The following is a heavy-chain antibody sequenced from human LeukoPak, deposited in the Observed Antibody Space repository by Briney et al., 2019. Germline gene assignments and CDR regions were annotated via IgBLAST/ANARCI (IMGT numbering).Heavy chain of an antibody. D-gene: IGHD1-26*01. J-gene: IGHJ4*02. CDR1: GFTFSSYW. V-gene: IGHV3-48*04. CDR3: TTDHVGATVEFDS. CDR2: ISGSGSSV. Sequence: GGSLRLSCAASGFTFSSYWMSWVRQAPGEGLEWISYISGSGSSVKYADSVKGRLTISRDNAKNSLYLQMDSLRAEDTAIYYCTTDHVGATVEFDSWGQGTLVTVSS.